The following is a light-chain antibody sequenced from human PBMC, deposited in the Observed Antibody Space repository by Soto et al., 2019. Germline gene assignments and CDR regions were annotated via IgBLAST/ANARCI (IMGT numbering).Light chain of an antibody. CDR3: QQSYTTPIT. J-gene: IGKJ5*01. CDR2: AAS. V-gene: IGKV1-39*01. CDR1: QTISSH. Sequence: IQITGCVSSLSASVLDIFVIAFRASQTISSHLNWYQQKPGKAPNLLVYAASSLQSGVPSRFTGSGSGTDFTLTISSLQPEDFATYFCQQSYTTPITFGQGTRLEI.